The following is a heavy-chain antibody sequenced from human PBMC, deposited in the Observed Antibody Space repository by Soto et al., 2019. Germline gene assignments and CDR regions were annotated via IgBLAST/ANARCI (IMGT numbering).Heavy chain of an antibody. CDR1: GYSISSSNW. D-gene: IGHD3-16*01. CDR3: ARGRRLGDAPFDY. CDR2: IYYSGST. V-gene: IGHV4-28*03. J-gene: IGHJ4*02. Sequence: SETLSLTCAVSGYSISSSNWWGWIRQPPGKGLEWIGYIYYSGSTYYNPSLKSRVTMSVDTSKNQFSLKLSSVTAADTAVYYCARGRRLGDAPFDYWGQGTLVTVSS.